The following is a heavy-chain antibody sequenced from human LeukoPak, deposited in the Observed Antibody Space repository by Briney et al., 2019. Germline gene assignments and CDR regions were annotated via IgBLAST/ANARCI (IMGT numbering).Heavy chain of an antibody. D-gene: IGHD2-15*01. CDR1: GGTLSNYA. CDR2: IIPIFATT. Sequence: SVKVSCKASGGTLSNYAISWVRQAPGQGLEWLGGIIPIFATTNYAQNFQGRVTITADEFTSTAYMELSSLRSDDTAVYYCARGLSWWSTPTSSYYYRMDVWGQGTTVTVSS. J-gene: IGHJ6*02. V-gene: IGHV1-69*13. CDR3: ARGLSWWSTPTSSYYYRMDV.